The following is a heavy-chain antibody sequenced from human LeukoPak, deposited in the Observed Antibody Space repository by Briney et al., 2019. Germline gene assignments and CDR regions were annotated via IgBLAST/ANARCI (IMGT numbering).Heavy chain of an antibody. D-gene: IGHD1-14*01. V-gene: IGHV4-34*01. CDR3: ATNRLHTADY. J-gene: IGHJ4*02. Sequence: SETLSLTCAVYGGSFSGYYWNWIRQPPGKGLEWIGEINHSGITNYNPSLKSRVTISVDTSKNQFSLKLSSVTAADTAVYYCATNRLHTADYWGQGTLVTVSS. CDR1: GGSFSGYY. CDR2: INHSGIT.